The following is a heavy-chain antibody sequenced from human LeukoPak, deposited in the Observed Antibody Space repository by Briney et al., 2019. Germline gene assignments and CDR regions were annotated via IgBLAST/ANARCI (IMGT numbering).Heavy chain of an antibody. V-gene: IGHV6-1*01. CDR1: GDSVATNSAA. D-gene: IGHD1-14*01. J-gene: IGHJ6*02. CDR3: AREGPLRVATTTYYYGMDV. CDR2: TYYRSSRYN. Sequence: PSQTLSLTWAISGDSVATNSAAWDWIRQSPSSGLEWLGRTYYRSSRYNDYALSVNSRITINPDTSKNQFSLHLNSVTPEDTAVYYCAREGPLRVATTTYYYGMDVWGQGTTVTVSS.